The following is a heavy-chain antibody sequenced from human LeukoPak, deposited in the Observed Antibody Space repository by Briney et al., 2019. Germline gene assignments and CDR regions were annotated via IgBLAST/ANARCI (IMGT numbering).Heavy chain of an antibody. J-gene: IGHJ4*02. V-gene: IGHV4-31*03. CDR3: ARSSVVAATPVY. CDR1: GGSISSGGYS. Sequence: SETLSLTCTVSGGSISSGGYSWSWIRQHPGKGLEWIGYIYYSGSTYYNPSLKSRVTISVDTSKNQFSLKLSSVTAADTAVYYCARSSVVAATPVYWGQGTLVTVSS. D-gene: IGHD2-15*01. CDR2: IYYSGST.